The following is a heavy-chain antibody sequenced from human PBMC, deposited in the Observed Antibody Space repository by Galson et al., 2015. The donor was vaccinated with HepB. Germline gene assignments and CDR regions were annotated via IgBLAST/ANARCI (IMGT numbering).Heavy chain of an antibody. CDR3: ARDLIVVVTAPRGLFDY. J-gene: IGHJ4*02. Sequence: SVKVSCKASGYTFTSYYMHWVRQAPGRGLEWMGIINPSGGSTSYAQKFQGRVTMTRDTSTSTVYMELSSLRSEDTAVYYCARDLIVVVTAPRGLFDYWGQGTLVTVSS. D-gene: IGHD2-21*02. CDR2: INPSGGST. CDR1: GYTFTSYY. V-gene: IGHV1-46*01.